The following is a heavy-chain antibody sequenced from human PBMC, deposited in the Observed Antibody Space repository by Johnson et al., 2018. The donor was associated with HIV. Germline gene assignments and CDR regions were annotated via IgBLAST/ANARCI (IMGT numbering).Heavy chain of an antibody. J-gene: IGHJ3*02. CDR2: INWNGNTI. CDR3: AKDVRIVVVWGPDAFDI. Sequence: VQLVESGGGLVQPGGSLRLSCAASGFTFSTYAMSWVRQAPGKGLEWVSGINWNGNTIGYADSVEGRFTISRDNFKNTLYLQMNSLRDEDTAVYYCAKDVRIVVVWGPDAFDIWGQGTMVTVSS. D-gene: IGHD2-21*01. V-gene: IGHV3-23*04. CDR1: GFTFSTYA.